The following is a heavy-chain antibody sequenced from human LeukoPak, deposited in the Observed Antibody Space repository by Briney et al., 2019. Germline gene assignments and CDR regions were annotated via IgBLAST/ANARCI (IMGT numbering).Heavy chain of an antibody. J-gene: IGHJ4*02. V-gene: IGHV3-23*01. CDR3: AKGSCSSTSCRIDY. D-gene: IGHD2-2*01. Sequence: GGPLRLSCAASGFTFSNNAMSWVRQAPGKGLEWVSAISGSGGSTYYADSVKGRFTISRDNSKNTLYLQMNSLRAEDTAVYYCAKGSCSSTSCRIDYWGQGTLVTVSS. CDR1: GFTFSNNA. CDR2: ISGSGGST.